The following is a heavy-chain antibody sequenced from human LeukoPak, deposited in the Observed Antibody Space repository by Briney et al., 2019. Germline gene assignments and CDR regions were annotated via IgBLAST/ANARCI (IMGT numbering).Heavy chain of an antibody. D-gene: IGHD2-2*01. Sequence: GGSLRLSCIASGFTFSSYEMSWVRRAPGKGLEWVGRIRSKANSYTTQYAASVKGRFTISRDDSKNSLYLQMNSLKAEDTAVYYCARSSSTSSYGMDVWGQGTTVTVSS. CDR1: GFTFSSYE. V-gene: IGHV3-72*01. CDR3: ARSSSTSSYGMDV. J-gene: IGHJ6*02. CDR2: IRSKANSYTT.